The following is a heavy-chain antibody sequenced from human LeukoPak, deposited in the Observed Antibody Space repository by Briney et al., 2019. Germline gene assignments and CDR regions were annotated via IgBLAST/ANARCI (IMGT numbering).Heavy chain of an antibody. V-gene: IGHV1-18*01. CDR1: GYTFTSYG. Sequence: PRASVKVSCKASGYTFTSYGISWVRQAPGQGLEWMGWISAYNGNTNYAQKLQGRVTMTTDTSTSTAYMELRSLRSDDTAVYYCARDNRVSGDQLDYYYYGMDVWGQGTTVTVSS. J-gene: IGHJ6*02. D-gene: IGHD2-2*01. CDR3: ARDNRVSGDQLDYYYYGMDV. CDR2: ISAYNGNT.